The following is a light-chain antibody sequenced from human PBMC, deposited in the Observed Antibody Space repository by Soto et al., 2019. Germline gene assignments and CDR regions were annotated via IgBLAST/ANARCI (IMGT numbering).Light chain of an antibody. CDR1: QSINNY. Sequence: DIQMTQSPSSLSASVGDRVTITCRASQSINNYLNWYQQKPGKAPKLLIYAASSLQSGVPSRFSDSGSVTDVTLTDSSLHPEDLATDYYQQTYSTPLPCGGGTNVEIK. CDR2: AAS. V-gene: IGKV1-39*01. J-gene: IGKJ4*01. CDR3: QQTYSTPLP.